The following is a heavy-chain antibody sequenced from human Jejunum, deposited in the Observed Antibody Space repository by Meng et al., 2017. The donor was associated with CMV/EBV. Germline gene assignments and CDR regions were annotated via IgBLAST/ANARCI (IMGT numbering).Heavy chain of an antibody. Sequence: ASGFTLSNYYMSWVRQAPGKGLEWVADIKQDGSKTYYVDSVKGRFTISRDNSKSSLYLQMNNLRPEDTALYYCAREQFLINAMDVWGQGTTVTVSS. CDR3: AREQFLINAMDV. J-gene: IGHJ6*02. CDR1: GFTLSNYY. CDR2: IKQDGSKT. V-gene: IGHV3-7*01. D-gene: IGHD5-24*01.